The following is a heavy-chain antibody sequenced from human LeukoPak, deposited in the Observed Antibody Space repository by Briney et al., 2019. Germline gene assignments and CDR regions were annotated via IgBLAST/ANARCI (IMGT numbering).Heavy chain of an antibody. Sequence: GGSLRLSCAASGFTFSSYSMNSVRQAPGKGLEWVSYISSSSTIYYADSVKGRFTISRDNAKNSLYLQMNSLRAEDTAVYYCARAVGDLDYWGQGTLVTVSS. J-gene: IGHJ4*02. D-gene: IGHD3-10*01. CDR3: ARAVGDLDY. CDR2: ISSSSTI. V-gene: IGHV3-48*01. CDR1: GFTFSSYS.